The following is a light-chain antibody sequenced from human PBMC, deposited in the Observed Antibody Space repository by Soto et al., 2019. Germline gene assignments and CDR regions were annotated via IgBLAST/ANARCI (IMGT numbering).Light chain of an antibody. Sequence: QSVLAQPASVSGSPGQSITISCTGTTSDIAGYNYVSWYQQHPGKAPKLLIYEGTSRASGVSHRFSGSKSGNTASLTISGLQADDEAEYYCNSYTSASFYVFGTGPNVNVL. J-gene: IGLJ1*01. CDR3: NSYTSASFYV. V-gene: IGLV2-14*01. CDR2: EGT. CDR1: TSDIAGYNY.